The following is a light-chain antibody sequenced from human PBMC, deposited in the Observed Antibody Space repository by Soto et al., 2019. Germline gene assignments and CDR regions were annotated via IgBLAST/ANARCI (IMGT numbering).Light chain of an antibody. CDR2: GAF. CDR3: QQYNDWPLT. Sequence: EVLMTQSPATVSVSPGERATLSCRASQSVSSNLAWYQQKTGQAPSLLIYGAFTRATGIPARFSGTGSGTEFTLTISSLQSEDFALYYCQQYNDWPLTFGQGTKV. CDR1: QSVSSN. J-gene: IGKJ1*01. V-gene: IGKV3-15*01.